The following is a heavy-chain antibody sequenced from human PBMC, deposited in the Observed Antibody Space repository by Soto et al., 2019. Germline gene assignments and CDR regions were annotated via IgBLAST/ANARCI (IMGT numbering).Heavy chain of an antibody. CDR1: GFTFSSYA. J-gene: IGHJ6*03. Sequence: EVQLLESGGGLVQPGGSLRLSCAASGFTFSSYAMSWVRQAPGKGLEWVSAISGSGGSTYYADSVKGRFTISRDNSKNTLYLQMNSLRAEDTAVYYFAKDDMITFGGVIVNYYYYYYMDVWGKGTTVTVSS. D-gene: IGHD3-16*02. CDR3: AKDDMITFGGVIVNYYYYYYMDV. V-gene: IGHV3-23*01. CDR2: ISGSGGST.